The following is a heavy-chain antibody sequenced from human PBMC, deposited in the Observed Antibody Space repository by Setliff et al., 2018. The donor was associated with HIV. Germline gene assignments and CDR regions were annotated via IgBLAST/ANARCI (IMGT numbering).Heavy chain of an antibody. V-gene: IGHV1-2*02. D-gene: IGHD4-17*01. J-gene: IGHJ4*02. CDR2: IYPNTGGT. CDR3: ARSTTAD. CDR1: GYTFTEFY. Sequence: ASVKVSCKASGYTFTEFYVHWVRQAPGEGLEWIGWIYPNTGGTNYAQKFQGRVTMTRDTSISTAYMELSSLRSDDTAVYYCARSTTADWGQGTLVTVSS.